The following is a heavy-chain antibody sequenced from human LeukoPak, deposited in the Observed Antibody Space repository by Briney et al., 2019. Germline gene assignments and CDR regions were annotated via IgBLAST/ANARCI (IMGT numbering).Heavy chain of an antibody. V-gene: IGHV4-39*07. CDR2: IYYSGST. CDR3: AREGPFSYGSFGYYYYYMDV. CDR1: GGSISSSSYY. D-gene: IGHD5-18*01. J-gene: IGHJ6*03. Sequence: SETLSLTCTVSGGSISSSSYYWGWIRQPPGKGLEWIGSIYYSGSTYYNPSLKSRVTISVDTSKNQFSLKLSSVTAADTAVYYCAREGPFSYGSFGYYYYYMDVWGKGTTVTISS.